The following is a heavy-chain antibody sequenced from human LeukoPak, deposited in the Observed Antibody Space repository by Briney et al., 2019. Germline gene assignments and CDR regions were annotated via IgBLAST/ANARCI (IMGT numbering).Heavy chain of an antibody. Sequence: GGSLRLSCAASGFTFSSYEMNWVRQAPGKGLEWVSYISSSGSTIYYADSVKGRFTISRDNAENSLYLQMNSLRAEDTAVYYCARGRLLGDYFDYWGRGTLVTVSS. J-gene: IGHJ4*02. CDR2: ISSSGSTI. CDR3: ARGRLLGDYFDY. D-gene: IGHD3-16*01. CDR1: GFTFSSYE. V-gene: IGHV3-48*03.